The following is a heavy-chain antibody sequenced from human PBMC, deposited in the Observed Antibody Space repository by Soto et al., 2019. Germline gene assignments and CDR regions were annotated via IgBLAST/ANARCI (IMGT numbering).Heavy chain of an antibody. CDR1: GFTFSSYA. CDR3: ARDSIRFYYDSPTPGY. J-gene: IGHJ4*02. V-gene: IGHV3-30-3*01. D-gene: IGHD3-22*01. CDR2: ISYDGSNK. Sequence: GGSLRLSCAASGFTFSSYAMHWVRQAPGKGLEWVAVISYDGSNKYYADSVKGRFTISRDNSKNTLYLQMNSLRAEDTAVYYCARDSIRFYYDSPTPGYWGQGTLVTVSS.